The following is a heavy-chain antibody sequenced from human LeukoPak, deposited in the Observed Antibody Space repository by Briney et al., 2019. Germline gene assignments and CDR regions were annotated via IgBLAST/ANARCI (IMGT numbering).Heavy chain of an antibody. CDR3: ARWGSGRYYVDY. J-gene: IGHJ4*02. CDR1: GYTFTGYY. D-gene: IGHD3-10*01. Sequence: ASVKVSCKASGYTFTGYYMHWVRQAPGQGLEWMGRINPNSGGTNYAQKFQGRVTMTRDTSISTAYMELSRLRSDDTAVYYCARWGSGRYYVDYWGQGTLVTVSS. CDR2: INPNSGGT. V-gene: IGHV1-2*06.